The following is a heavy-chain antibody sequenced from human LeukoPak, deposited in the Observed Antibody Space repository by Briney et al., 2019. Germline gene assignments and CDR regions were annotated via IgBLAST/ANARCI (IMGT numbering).Heavy chain of an antibody. J-gene: IGHJ4*02. D-gene: IGHD3-10*01. V-gene: IGHV3-23*01. CDR3: AKLSLSGRSQSADY. Sequence: PGGSLRLSCVASGLTLNSHSMSWVRQAPGMGLEWVSVVSTNGDVTFYADSVKGRFTISRDNSKNTLFLQMNSLRAEDTAVYYCAKLSLSGRSQSADYWGQGTLVTVSS. CDR1: GLTLNSHS. CDR2: VSTNGDVT.